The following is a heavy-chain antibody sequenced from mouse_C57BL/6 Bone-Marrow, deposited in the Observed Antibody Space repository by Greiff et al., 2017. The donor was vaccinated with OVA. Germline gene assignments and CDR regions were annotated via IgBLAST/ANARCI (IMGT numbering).Heavy chain of an antibody. Sequence: VQLQQSGPVLVKPGASVKMSCKASGYTFTDYYMNWVKQSHGKSLEWIGVINPYNGGTSYNQKFKGKATLTVDKSSSTAYMELNSLTSEDSAVYFCARGTYGSSCGWFAYWGQGTLVTVSA. CDR2: INPYNGGT. V-gene: IGHV1-19*01. CDR1: GYTFTDYY. CDR3: ARGTYGSSCGWFAY. J-gene: IGHJ3*01. D-gene: IGHD1-1*01.